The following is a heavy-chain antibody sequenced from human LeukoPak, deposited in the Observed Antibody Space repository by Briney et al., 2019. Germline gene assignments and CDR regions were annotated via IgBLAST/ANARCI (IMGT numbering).Heavy chain of an antibody. V-gene: IGHV4-30-4*01. CDR1: GGSISSGDYY. D-gene: IGHD3-22*01. J-gene: IGHJ4*02. CDR2: IYYSGST. Sequence: SGTLSLTCTVSGGSISSGDYYWSWIRQPPGKGLEWIGYIYYSGSTYYNPSLKSRVTISVDASKNQFSLKLSSVSAADTAVYYCARVGWDYDSRPDYFDYWGQGTLVTVSS. CDR3: ARVGWDYDSRPDYFDY.